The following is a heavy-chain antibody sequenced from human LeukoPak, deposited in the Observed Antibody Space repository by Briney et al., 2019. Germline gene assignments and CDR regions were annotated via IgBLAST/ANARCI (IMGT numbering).Heavy chain of an antibody. CDR2: IGGSGDST. D-gene: IGHD5-18*01. J-gene: IGHJ6*03. CDR1: GFTVSSNY. CDR3: VKGGTAMITSRGYYYYMDV. Sequence: GGSLRLSCAASGFTVSSNYMSWVRQAPGKGLEWVSAIGGSGDSTYYADSVRGRFTISRDNFKNTLYLQMNSLRAEDMAVHYCVKGGTAMITSRGYYYYMDVWGKGTTVTVSS. V-gene: IGHV3-23*01.